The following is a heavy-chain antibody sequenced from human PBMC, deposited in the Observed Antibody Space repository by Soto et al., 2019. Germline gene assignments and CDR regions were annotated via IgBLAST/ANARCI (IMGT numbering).Heavy chain of an antibody. J-gene: IGHJ4*02. CDR1: GFTFSSYG. Sequence: GGSLRLSCAASGFTFSSYGMHWVRQAPGKGLEWVAVISYDGSNKYYADSVKGRFTISRDNSKNTLYLQMNSLRAEDTSVYYCAKDGCGGDCYPDYWGQGTLVTVSS. D-gene: IGHD2-21*02. CDR3: AKDGCGGDCYPDY. V-gene: IGHV3-30*18. CDR2: ISYDGSNK.